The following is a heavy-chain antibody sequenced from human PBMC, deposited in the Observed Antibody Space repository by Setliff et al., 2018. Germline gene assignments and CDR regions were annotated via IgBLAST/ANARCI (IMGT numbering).Heavy chain of an antibody. Sequence: ASVKVSCKASGGTFSSYGISWVRQAPGQGLEWLGGTIPNFGTTNYAQEFQGRVTIITDESTSTAYMELGSLRFEDTAVYYCAREGVDTRSSTDYRYYMDVWGKGTTVTVSS. CDR1: GGTFSSYG. V-gene: IGHV1-69*05. CDR3: AREGVDTRSSTDYRYYMDV. CDR2: TIPNFGTT. D-gene: IGHD5-18*01. J-gene: IGHJ6*03.